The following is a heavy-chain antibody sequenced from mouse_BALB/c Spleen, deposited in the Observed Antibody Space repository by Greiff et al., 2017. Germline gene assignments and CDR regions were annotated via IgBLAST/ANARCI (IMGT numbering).Heavy chain of an antibody. Sequence: QVQLQQPGAELVRPGASVKLSCKASGYTFTSYWINWVKQRPGQGLEWIGNIYPSDSYTNYNQKFKDKATLTVDKSSSTAYMQLSSPTSEDSAVYYCTRGRNNWDYFDYWGQGTTLTVSS. CDR2: IYPSDSYT. CDR1: GYTFTSYW. V-gene: IGHV1-69*02. CDR3: TRGRNNWDYFDY. D-gene: IGHD4-1*01. J-gene: IGHJ2*01.